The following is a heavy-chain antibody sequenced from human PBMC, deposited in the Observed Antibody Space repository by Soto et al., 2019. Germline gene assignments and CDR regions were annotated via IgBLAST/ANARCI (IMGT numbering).Heavy chain of an antibody. V-gene: IGHV4-34*01. Sequence: SETLSLTCAVYGGSFSGYYWSWIRQPPGKGLEWIGEINHSGSTNYNPSLKSRVTISVDTSKNQFSLKLSSVTAADTAVYYCARGRRYCTNGVCYIYYYYMDVWGKGTTVTVSS. CDR3: ARGRRYCTNGVCYIYYYYMDV. J-gene: IGHJ6*03. D-gene: IGHD2-8*01. CDR2: INHSGST. CDR1: GGSFSGYY.